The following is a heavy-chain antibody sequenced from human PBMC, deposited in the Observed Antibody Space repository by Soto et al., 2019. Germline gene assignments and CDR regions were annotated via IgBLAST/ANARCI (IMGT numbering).Heavy chain of an antibody. CDR3: ARDHHRYSGYDYVDY. CDR1: GFTFSDYY. V-gene: IGHV3-11*05. CDR2: ISSSSSYT. J-gene: IGHJ4*02. D-gene: IGHD5-12*01. Sequence: QVQLVESGGGLVKPGGSLRLSCAASGFTFSDYYMSWIRQAPGKGLEWVSYISSSSSYTNYADSVKGRFTISRDNAKNSLYLQMNSLIAEDTAVYYCARDHHRYSGYDYVDYWGQGTLVTVSS.